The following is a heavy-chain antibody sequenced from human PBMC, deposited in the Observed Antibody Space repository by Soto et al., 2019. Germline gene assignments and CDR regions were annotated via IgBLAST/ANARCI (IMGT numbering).Heavy chain of an antibody. Sequence: GGSLRLSCTASGFTFGDYAMSWFRQAPGKGLEWVGFIRSKAYGGTTEYAASVKGRFTISRDNAKNSLFLQMNSLRDEDTAVYYCARKGVAFDYWGQGALVTVSS. CDR1: GFTFGDYA. CDR2: IRSKAYGGTT. V-gene: IGHV3-49*03. CDR3: ARKGVAFDY. D-gene: IGHD3-3*01. J-gene: IGHJ4*02.